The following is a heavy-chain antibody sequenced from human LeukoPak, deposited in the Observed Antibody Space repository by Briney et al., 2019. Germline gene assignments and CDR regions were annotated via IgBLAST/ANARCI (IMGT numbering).Heavy chain of an antibody. Sequence: SETLSLTCTVTVGSIRSYYWSWIRQPPWKGLEWIGYSYYSGSTNYNPSLKSRVTISVDTSKNQFSLKLSSVTAADTAVYYCARTIVPESYYYGSGTLNEGFDYWGQGTLVTVSS. CDR3: ARTIVPESYYYGSGTLNEGFDY. CDR2: SYYSGST. J-gene: IGHJ4*02. CDR1: VGSIRSYY. V-gene: IGHV4-59*08. D-gene: IGHD3-10*01.